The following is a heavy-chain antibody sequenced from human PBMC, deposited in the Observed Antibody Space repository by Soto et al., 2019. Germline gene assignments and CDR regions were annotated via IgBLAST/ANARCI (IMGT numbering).Heavy chain of an antibody. Sequence: EVQLVESGGGLVQPGGSLKLSCAASGFTFSGSAMHWVRQASGKGLEWVGRIRSKPINYATAYGASVKGRFTISRDDSKSTAYRQMNSLNTEDTAVYYCSRQASDFWSGKPQYYMDVWGKGTTVTVSS. J-gene: IGHJ6*03. D-gene: IGHD3-3*01. CDR1: GFTFSGSA. V-gene: IGHV3-73*01. CDR3: SRQASDFWSGKPQYYMDV. CDR2: IRSKPINYAT.